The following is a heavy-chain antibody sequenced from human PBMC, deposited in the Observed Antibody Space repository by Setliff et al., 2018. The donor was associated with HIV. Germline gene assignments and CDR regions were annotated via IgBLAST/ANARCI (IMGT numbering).Heavy chain of an antibody. J-gene: IGHJ4*02. CDR3: TREGRGDPAMATTRIDY. Sequence: ETLSLTCSVSGDSISSGSYFWGWIRQTPGKGLEWIGNIYYTGFAYYNPSLKSRVTISLDTPKTHFFLNLTSVTDADTAVYFCTREGRGDPAMATTRIDYWGQGKLVTVSS. CDR1: GDSISSGSYF. D-gene: IGHD1-1*01. CDR2: IYYTGFA. V-gene: IGHV4-39*02.